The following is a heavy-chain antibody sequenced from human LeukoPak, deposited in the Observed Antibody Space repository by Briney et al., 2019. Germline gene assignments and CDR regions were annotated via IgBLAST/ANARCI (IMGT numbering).Heavy chain of an antibody. J-gene: IGHJ4*02. CDR1: GFSFCKYW. D-gene: IGHD3-9*01. CDR3: ARDFDMGITPGDDFDF. V-gene: IGHV3-74*01. Sequence: GGSLRLSCAASGFSFCKYWMHWVRQTPREGVVWVARIKGVGTYTSYADSVKGRFTISRDNARNTVFLQMNSLRAEDTAVYYCARDFDMGITPGDDFDFWGQGTLVTVSS. CDR2: IKGVGTYT.